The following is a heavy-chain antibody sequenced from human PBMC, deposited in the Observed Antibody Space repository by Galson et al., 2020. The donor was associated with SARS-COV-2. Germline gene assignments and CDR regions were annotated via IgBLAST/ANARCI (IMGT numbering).Heavy chain of an antibody. CDR2: IYWDDDQ. J-gene: IGHJ3*01. CDR1: GFSLSNTGVG. D-gene: IGHD3-10*01. CDR3: VHKPPGGQVADAFDV. Sequence: KMSGPTLVQPTQTLTLTCNFSGFSLSNTGVGVAWIRQPPGQALEWLTLIYWDDDQRYRPSLKNRLTITKDTSENQVVLTMANMGAVDTGTYYCVHKPPGGQVADAFDVWGRGTMVTVSS. V-gene: IGHV2-5*02.